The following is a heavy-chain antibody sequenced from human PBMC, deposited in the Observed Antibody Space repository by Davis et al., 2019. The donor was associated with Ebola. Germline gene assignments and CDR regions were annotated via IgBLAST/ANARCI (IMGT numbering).Heavy chain of an antibody. Sequence: GGSLRLSCAASGLTFEDYAMHWVRQTPGKGLEWVSGISWKTEKIAYADSVKGRFTISRDNAKKSLYLQMNRLGEEDTALYYCAKGRTGGYCDNVVCYEYFTHWGQGTLVIVSS. D-gene: IGHD2-15*01. CDR1: GLTFEDYA. CDR3: AKGRTGGYCDNVVCYEYFTH. J-gene: IGHJ1*01. CDR2: ISWKTEKI. V-gene: IGHV3-9*01.